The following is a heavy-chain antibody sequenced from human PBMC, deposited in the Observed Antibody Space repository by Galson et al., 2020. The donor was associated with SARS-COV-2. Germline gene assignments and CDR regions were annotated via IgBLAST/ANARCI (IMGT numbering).Heavy chain of an antibody. CDR1: GFTFSSYG. CDR3: ARDREGYDILAGYCTVHHYYYYYGMGV. CDR2: ISYDGSNK. V-gene: IGHV3-30*03. D-gene: IGHD3-9*01. Sequence: GESLKISCAASGFTFSSYGMHLVRQAPGKGLAWVAVISYDGSNKYYADSVKGRFTISRDNSNNTLYLQLNRLRAEDTAVYYFARDREGYDILAGYCTVHHYYYYYGMGVWGQGTTGTVSS. J-gene: IGHJ6*02.